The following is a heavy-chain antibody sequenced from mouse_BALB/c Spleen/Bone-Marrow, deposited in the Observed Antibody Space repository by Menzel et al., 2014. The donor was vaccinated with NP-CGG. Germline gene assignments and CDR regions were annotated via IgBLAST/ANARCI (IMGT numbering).Heavy chain of an antibody. D-gene: IGHD1-1*01. J-gene: IGHJ4*01. V-gene: IGHV1-5*01. CDR1: GYTFTSYW. CDR2: IYPGNSDT. CDR3: TRSYERYYAMDY. Sequence: EVKLVESGTVLARPGASVKTSCKASGYTFTSYWMHWVKQRPGQGLEWIGAIYPGNSDTSYNQKFKGKAKLTAVTSNSTAYMELSSLTNEDSAVYYCTRSYERYYAMDYWGQGTSVTVSS.